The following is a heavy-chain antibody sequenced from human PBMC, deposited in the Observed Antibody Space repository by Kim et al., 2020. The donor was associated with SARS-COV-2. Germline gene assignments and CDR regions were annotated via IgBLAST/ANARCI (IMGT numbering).Heavy chain of an antibody. D-gene: IGHD3-10*01. Sequence: SETLSLTCTVSGGSISSGGYYWSWIRQHPGKGRDGIGYIYYSGSTYSNPTLKSRVTISVATSKNQFSLKLSSVTAAVTGVYYCARGRIHFDYWGQGTLVTVSS. J-gene: IGHJ4*01. V-gene: IGHV4-31*03. CDR1: GGSISSGGYY. CDR2: IYYSGST. CDR3: ARGRIHFDY.